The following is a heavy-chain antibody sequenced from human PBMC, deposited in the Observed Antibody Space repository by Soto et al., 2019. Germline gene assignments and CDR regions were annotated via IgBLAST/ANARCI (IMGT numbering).Heavy chain of an antibody. D-gene: IGHD6-19*01. CDR3: AREEAGSSGWYGSINDAFDI. CDR1: GGSVSSGSYY. CDR2: IYYSGST. V-gene: IGHV4-61*01. J-gene: IGHJ3*02. Sequence: QVQLQESGPGLVKPSETLSLTCTVSGGSVSSGSYYWSWIRQPPGKGLEWIGYIYYSGSTNYNPSLKSRVTISVDTSKNQFALKLSSVTAADTAVYYCAREEAGSSGWYGSINDAFDIWGQGTMVTVSS.